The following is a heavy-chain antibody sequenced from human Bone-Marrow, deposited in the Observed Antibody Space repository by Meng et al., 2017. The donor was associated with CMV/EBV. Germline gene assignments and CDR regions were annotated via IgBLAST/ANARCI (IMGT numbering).Heavy chain of an antibody. CDR2: INPSGGST. D-gene: IGHD3-3*01. CDR3: ARGDDFWSGYYSYYYGMDV. Sequence: ASVKVSCKASGYTFTGYYMHWVRQAPGQGLEWMGWINPSGGSTSYAQKFQGRVTMTRDTSISTAYMELSRLRSDDTAVYYCARGDDFWSGYYSYYYGMDVWGQGTTVTVSS. CDR1: GYTFTGYY. V-gene: IGHV1-2*02. J-gene: IGHJ6*02.